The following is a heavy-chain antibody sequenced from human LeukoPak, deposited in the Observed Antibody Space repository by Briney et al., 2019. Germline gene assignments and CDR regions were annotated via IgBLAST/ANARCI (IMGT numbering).Heavy chain of an antibody. CDR3: ARPAYTAAYDL. J-gene: IGHJ3*01. D-gene: IGHD3-16*01. CDR2: MKGDGSEI. CDR1: GFVFSTYW. Sequence: GGSLRLSCAASGFVFSTYWMMWARQAPGKELEWVANMKGDGSEIHYVDSVKGRFTISRDNAKNLLYLQMNSLRPEDAAVYYCARPAYTAAYDLWGQGTKVTVSS. V-gene: IGHV3-7*01.